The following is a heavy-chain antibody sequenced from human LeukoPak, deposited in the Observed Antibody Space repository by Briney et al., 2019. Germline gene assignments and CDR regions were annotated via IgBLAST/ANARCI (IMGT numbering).Heavy chain of an antibody. CDR1: GGTFSSYA. CDR2: IIPIFGTA. Sequence: SVKVSCKASGGTFSSYAISWVRQAPGQGLEWMGGIIPIFGTANYAQKFQGRVTITADESTSTAYMELSSLRSEDTAVYYCARGWFGEFNFTPLDYWGQGTLVTVSS. CDR3: ARGWFGEFNFTPLDY. D-gene: IGHD3-10*01. J-gene: IGHJ4*02. V-gene: IGHV1-69*13.